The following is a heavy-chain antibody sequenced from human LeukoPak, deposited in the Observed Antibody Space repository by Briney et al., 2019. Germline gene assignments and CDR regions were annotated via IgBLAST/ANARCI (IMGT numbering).Heavy chain of an antibody. V-gene: IGHV1-69*06. Sequence: ASVKVSCKASGGTFSSYAISWVRQAPGQGLEWMGGIIPIFGTANYAQKFQGRVTITADKSTSTAYMELSSLRSEDTAVYYCARDIQGGLNYYYYMDVWGKGTTVTVSS. J-gene: IGHJ6*03. CDR3: ARDIQGGLNYYYYMDV. D-gene: IGHD1-26*01. CDR1: GGTFSSYA. CDR2: IIPIFGTA.